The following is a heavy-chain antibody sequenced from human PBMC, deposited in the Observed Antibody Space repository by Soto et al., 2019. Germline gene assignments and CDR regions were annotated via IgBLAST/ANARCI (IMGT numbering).Heavy chain of an antibody. D-gene: IGHD3-3*01. V-gene: IGHV4-34*01. CDR1: GGSFRGFY. CDR3: ARAHDFWGGRQQPIDS. CDR2: INHVGIT. Sequence: SETLSLTFAVSGGSFRGFYWTCIRQSPGKVLEWLGDINHVGITNYNPSLKSRVSIPVDTSKSQFYLKLSSVTAADTAVYYCARAHDFWGGRQQPIDSWGQGTLVT. J-gene: IGHJ4*02.